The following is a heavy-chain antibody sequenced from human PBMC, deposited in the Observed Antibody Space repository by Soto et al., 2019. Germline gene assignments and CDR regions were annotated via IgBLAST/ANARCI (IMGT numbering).Heavy chain of an antibody. Sequence: QVQLVQSGAEVKKPGASVKVSCKASGYTFTSYGISWVRQAPGQGLEWMGWISAYNCNTNYAQKLQGRVPMTTDTSTSTAYMELRSLRSDDTAVYYCARLGVVPAARGFRYYYYMDVWGKGTTVTVSS. J-gene: IGHJ6*03. CDR3: ARLGVVPAARGFRYYYYMDV. V-gene: IGHV1-18*01. D-gene: IGHD2-2*01. CDR1: GYTFTSYG. CDR2: ISAYNCNT.